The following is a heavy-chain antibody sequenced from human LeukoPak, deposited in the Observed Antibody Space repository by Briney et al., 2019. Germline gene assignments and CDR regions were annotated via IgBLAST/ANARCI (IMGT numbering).Heavy chain of an antibody. CDR3: ARQYRERFGGYSGYENRYYYMDV. Sequence: SETLSLTCTVSGGSISSSSYYWGWIRQPPGKGLEWIGSIYYSGGTYYNPSLKSRVTISVDTSKNQFSLKLSSVTAADTAVYYCARQYRERFGGYSGYENRYYYMDVWGKGTTVTISS. J-gene: IGHJ6*03. D-gene: IGHD5-12*01. CDR1: GGSISSSSYY. CDR2: IYYSGGT. V-gene: IGHV4-39*01.